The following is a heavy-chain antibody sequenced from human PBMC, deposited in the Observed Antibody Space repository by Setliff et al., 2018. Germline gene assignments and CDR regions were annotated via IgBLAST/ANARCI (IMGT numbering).Heavy chain of an antibody. V-gene: IGHV1-18*01. CDR3: ARAADDDGRAENPIVDY. Sequence: ASVKVSCKASGFTFRNYAISWVRQAPGQGLEWMGWISAYNGDTTYTQNLQARVTLTTDTSTTTAYMELRRLRSDKTAVYYCARAADDDGRAENPIVDYWGQGTLVTVSS. D-gene: IGHD2-15*01. CDR2: ISAYNGDT. CDR1: GFTFRNYA. J-gene: IGHJ4*02.